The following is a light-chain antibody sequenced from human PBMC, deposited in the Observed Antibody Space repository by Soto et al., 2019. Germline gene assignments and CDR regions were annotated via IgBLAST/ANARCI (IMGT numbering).Light chain of an antibody. J-gene: IGKJ5*01. V-gene: IGKV1-13*02. CDR2: DVS. CDR3: QQFNSYPIT. Sequence: AIQLTQSPSSLSASVGDRVTITCRASQDIRGALAWYQQTPGKAPKILIYDVSTLQSGVPPRFSGSSSGTDFSLTISSLQTEDFATYFCQQFNSYPITFGQGTRLEIK. CDR1: QDIRGA.